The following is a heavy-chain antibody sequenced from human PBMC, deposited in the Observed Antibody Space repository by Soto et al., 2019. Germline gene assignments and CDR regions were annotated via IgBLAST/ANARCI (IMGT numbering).Heavy chain of an antibody. Sequence: SETLSLTCAVSGASISSSDWWDWVRQPPGKGLEWIGEINHSGTTIYNPSLKGRVIISVDESKNHFSLKLTSVTAADTAVYFCARDFKARNDAWAFDYWGQGTLVTVSS. CDR2: INHSGTT. CDR3: ARDFKARNDAWAFDY. V-gene: IGHV4-4*02. CDR1: GASISSSDW. J-gene: IGHJ4*02. D-gene: IGHD3-16*01.